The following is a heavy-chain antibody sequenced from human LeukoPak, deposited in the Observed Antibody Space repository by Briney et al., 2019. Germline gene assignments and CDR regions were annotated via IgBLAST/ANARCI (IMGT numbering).Heavy chain of an antibody. V-gene: IGHV3-48*03. D-gene: IGHD6-6*01. CDR2: ISSSGNTI. Sequence: QAGGSLRLSCAASEFTFSSYELNWVRQAPGQGLEWFSYISSSGNTISYAATVKGRFTISRDNASNSLYLHVISLRCEETTVLYFSRGPSIAARYDAFDIWGQGTMVTVSS. J-gene: IGHJ3*02. CDR3: SRGPSIAARYDAFDI. CDR1: EFTFSSYE.